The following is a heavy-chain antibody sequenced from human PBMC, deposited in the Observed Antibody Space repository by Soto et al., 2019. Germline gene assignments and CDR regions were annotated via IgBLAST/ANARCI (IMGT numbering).Heavy chain of an antibody. J-gene: IGHJ5*02. CDR3: ARGGASSKWFDP. D-gene: IGHD2-15*01. Sequence: KTSETLSLTCTVSGGSISSDASFWSWIRQLPGKGPEWIAFISYSGTTSYNPSLRSRVTISADTSKSQFSLNLSSVTAADTAVYYCARGGASSKWFDPWGQGTLVTVSS. V-gene: IGHV4-31*03. CDR1: GGSISSDASF. CDR2: ISYSGTT.